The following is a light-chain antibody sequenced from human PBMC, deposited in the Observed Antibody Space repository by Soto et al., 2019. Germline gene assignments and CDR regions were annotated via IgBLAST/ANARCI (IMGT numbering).Light chain of an antibody. CDR1: QSVSSY. V-gene: IGKV3-11*01. J-gene: IGKJ5*01. Sequence: EIVLTQSPATLSLSPGERATLSCRASQSVSSYLAWYHQKPGQAPRLLIYDASNRATGIPARFSGSGSGTDFTLAISSLEPEDFAVYYCHQRSNWPPTFGQGTRLEIK. CDR3: HQRSNWPPT. CDR2: DAS.